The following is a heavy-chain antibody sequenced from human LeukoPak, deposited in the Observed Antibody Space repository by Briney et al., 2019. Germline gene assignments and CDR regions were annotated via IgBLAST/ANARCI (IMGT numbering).Heavy chain of an antibody. CDR1: GFTFSNYA. V-gene: IGHV3-23*01. Sequence: GGSLRLSCAASGFTFSNYAMTWVRQAPGKGLEWVSGLSGSGDNTFYADSVKGRFTISRDNSKYTLYLQMSSLRAEDTAVYYCATGCRGGSCTDSGFDYWGQGTLVTVSS. J-gene: IGHJ4*02. CDR2: LSGSGDNT. D-gene: IGHD2-15*01. CDR3: ATGCRGGSCTDSGFDY.